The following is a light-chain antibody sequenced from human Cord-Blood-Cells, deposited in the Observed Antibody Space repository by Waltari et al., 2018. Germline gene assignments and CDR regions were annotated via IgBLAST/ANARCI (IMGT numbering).Light chain of an antibody. Sequence: QSALTQPPSASGSPGQSVTISCTGTSSDVGGYNYVSWYQQHPGKAPKLIIYEVSKRPSGAPERFSGSKAGNTASLTVSGLHAEDEADYYCSSYAGSNNLVFGGGTKLTVL. CDR3: SSYAGSNNLV. CDR2: EVS. J-gene: IGLJ2*01. CDR1: SSDVGGYNY. V-gene: IGLV2-8*01.